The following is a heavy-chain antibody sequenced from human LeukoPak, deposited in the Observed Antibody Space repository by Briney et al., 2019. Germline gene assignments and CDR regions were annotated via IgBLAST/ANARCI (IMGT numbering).Heavy chain of an antibody. V-gene: IGHV3-23*01. D-gene: IGHD5-18*01. CDR2: ISGSGGST. Sequence: GGSLRLSCAASGFTFSSYAMSWVRQAPGKGLEWVSAISGSGGSTYYADSVKGRFTISRDNSKNTLYLQMNSLRAEDTAVYYCAKEGYSYGSGPYYFDYWGQGTLVTVSS. J-gene: IGHJ4*02. CDR3: AKEGYSYGSGPYYFDY. CDR1: GFTFSSYA.